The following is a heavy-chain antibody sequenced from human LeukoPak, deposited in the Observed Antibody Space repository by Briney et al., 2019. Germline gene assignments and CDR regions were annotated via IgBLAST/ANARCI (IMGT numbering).Heavy chain of an antibody. Sequence: SETLSLTCAVSGYSISSGYYWGWIRPPPGKGLEWIGNIYHSGSTYYNPSRKRGVNIEEETSKNKFSLKLLSVTAADTAVYYCASKGSSTSCCPKDYWGQGTLVTVSS. CDR2: IYHSGST. CDR1: GYSISSGYY. D-gene: IGHD2-2*01. J-gene: IGHJ4*02. CDR3: ASKGSSTSCCPKDY. V-gene: IGHV4-38-2*01.